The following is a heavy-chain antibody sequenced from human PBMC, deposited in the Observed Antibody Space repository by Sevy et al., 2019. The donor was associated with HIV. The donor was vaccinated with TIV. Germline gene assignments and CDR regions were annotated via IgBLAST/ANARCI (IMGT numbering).Heavy chain of an antibody. CDR3: AGGPSVGYDFWSGYPSYYYYGMDV. D-gene: IGHD3-3*01. V-gene: IGHV1-8*01. CDR2: MNPNSGNT. J-gene: IGHJ6*02. Sequence: ASVKVSCKASGYTFTSYDINWVRQATGQGLEWMGWMNPNSGNTGYAQKFQGRVTMTRNTSISTAYMELSSLRSEETAVYDCAGGPSVGYDFWSGYPSYYYYGMDVWGQGTTVTVSS. CDR1: GYTFTSYD.